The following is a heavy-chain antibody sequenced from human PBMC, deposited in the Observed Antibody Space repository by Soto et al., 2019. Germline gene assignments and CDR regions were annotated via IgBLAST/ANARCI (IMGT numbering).Heavy chain of an antibody. CDR3: ARDKLSSLVVETPHLFDS. D-gene: IGHD2-21*01. V-gene: IGHV1-69*12. Sequence: QVQLEQSGGEVKKPGSSVKVPCRVSGGIFSDYAVSWVRQAPGQGLQWVGGIIPKFGTAKYARKFEDRVTLTADELTSTVYMEINNLRSEDTALYYCARDKLSSLVVETPHLFDSWGQGTLLTVSS. CDR1: GGIFSDYA. CDR2: IIPKFGTA. J-gene: IGHJ5*01.